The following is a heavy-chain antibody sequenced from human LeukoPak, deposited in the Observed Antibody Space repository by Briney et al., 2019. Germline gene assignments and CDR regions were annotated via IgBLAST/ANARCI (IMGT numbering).Heavy chain of an antibody. J-gene: IGHJ6*03. CDR2: IYYSGST. CDR1: GGSFSGYY. D-gene: IGHD3-3*01. CDR3: ARVAEGDYDFWSGPRPEYYYYMDV. V-gene: IGHV4-34*01. Sequence: PSETLSLTCAVYGGSFSGYYWGWIRQPPGKGLEWIGSIYYSGSTYYNPSLKSRVTISVDTSKNQFSLKLSSVTAADTAVYYCARVAEGDYDFWSGPRPEYYYYMDVWGKGTTVTVSS.